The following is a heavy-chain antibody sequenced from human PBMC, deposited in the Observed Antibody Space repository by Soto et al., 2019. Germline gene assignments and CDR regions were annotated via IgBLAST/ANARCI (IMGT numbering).Heavy chain of an antibody. V-gene: IGHV1-69*01. D-gene: IGHD2-2*01. J-gene: IGHJ6*02. CDR1: GGTFDNFI. Sequence: QVQLVQSGAEVKEPGSSVRVSCKASGGTFDNFIMNWVRQTPGQGLEWMGGIVPMLGTPTYAEKFKGRVTISATGSTSTMSMAVTSLRSEASAIYYSARHGTYSTFLSQYSGIDVWGQGTRVSVSS. CDR2: IVPMLGTP. CDR3: ARHGTYSTFLSQYSGIDV.